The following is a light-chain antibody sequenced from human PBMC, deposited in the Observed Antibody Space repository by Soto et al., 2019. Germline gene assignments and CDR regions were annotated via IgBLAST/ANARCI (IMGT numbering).Light chain of an antibody. Sequence: DIQMTQSPSTLSASVGDRVTITCRASQSISSWLAWYQQKPGKAPKLLIYKASSLESGVPSRFSGSGSGRKFTLTISSLQHDEFATYYCRQSFTFGPGTKVDI. V-gene: IGKV1-5*03. CDR2: KAS. J-gene: IGKJ3*01. CDR1: QSISSW. CDR3: RQSFT.